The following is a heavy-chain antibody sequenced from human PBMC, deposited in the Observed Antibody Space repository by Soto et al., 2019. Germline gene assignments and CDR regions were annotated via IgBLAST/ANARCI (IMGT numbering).Heavy chain of an antibody. Sequence: SETLALTCTVSGGSISSGDSYWSWIRQPPGKGLEWIGYIYYSGSIFYNPSLESRVTISVDTSKNQFSLKLSSVTAADTAVYYCARDDCGTSRCSYYYGMDVWGQGTTVTVSS. D-gene: IGHD2-21*01. CDR3: ARDDCGTSRCSYYYGMDV. V-gene: IGHV4-30-4*01. J-gene: IGHJ6*02. CDR1: GGSISSGDSY. CDR2: IYYSGSI.